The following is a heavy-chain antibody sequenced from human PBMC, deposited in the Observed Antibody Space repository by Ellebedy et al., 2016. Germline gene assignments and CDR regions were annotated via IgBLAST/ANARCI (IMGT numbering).Heavy chain of an antibody. CDR1: GGSLSGYY. J-gene: IGHJ4*02. D-gene: IGHD1-7*01. V-gene: IGHV4-59*10. CDR2: IYASGNT. CDR3: TRGITGTTGGSS. Sequence: SETLSLXXVVYGGSLSGYYWSWIRQPAGKGLEWIGRIYASGNTDYNPSLKSRVTMSVDTSKNQFSLKLNSVTAADTAVYYCTRGITGTTGGSSWGQGTLVTVSS.